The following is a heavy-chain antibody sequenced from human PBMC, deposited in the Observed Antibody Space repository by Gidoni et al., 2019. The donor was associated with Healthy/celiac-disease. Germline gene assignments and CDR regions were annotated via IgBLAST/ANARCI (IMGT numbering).Heavy chain of an antibody. J-gene: IGHJ6*02. CDR3: ARDEGLFDLWFGELPKPYYYYYGMDV. D-gene: IGHD3-10*01. V-gene: IGHV1-69*01. Sequence: QVQLVQSGAEVKKPGSSVKVSCKASGGTFSSYAISWVRQAPGQGLEWMGGIIPIFGTANYAQKFQGRVTITADESTSTAYMELSSLRSEDTAVYYCARDEGLFDLWFGELPKPYYYYYGMDVWGQGTTVTVSS. CDR2: IIPIFGTA. CDR1: GGTFSSYA.